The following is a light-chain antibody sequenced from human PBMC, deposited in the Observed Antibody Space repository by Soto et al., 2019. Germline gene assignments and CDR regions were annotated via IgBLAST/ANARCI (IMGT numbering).Light chain of an antibody. V-gene: IGLV4-69*01. Sequence: QLVLTQSPSASASLGASVKLTCTLSSGHSNYAIAWHQQQPEKGPRYVMKINRDGSHSKGDGIPNRFSGSSSGAERYLTISSLQSEDEDDYYCQTWGTGIVIFGGGTKLTVL. CDR1: SGHSNYA. J-gene: IGLJ2*01. CDR2: INRDGSH. CDR3: QTWGTGIVI.